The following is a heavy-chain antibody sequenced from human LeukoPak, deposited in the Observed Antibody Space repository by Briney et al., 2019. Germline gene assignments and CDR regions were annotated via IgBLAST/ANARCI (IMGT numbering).Heavy chain of an antibody. V-gene: IGHV3-23*01. CDR1: GFSFSIYS. CDR3: ARDYYDSSGPEPAFDI. D-gene: IGHD3-22*01. CDR2: IRAEGAPT. J-gene: IGHJ3*02. Sequence: GGSLRLFCRASGFSFSIYSMNWVRQAPGKGLEWVSVIRAEGAPTYYADSVKGRFTISRDNSKNTLYLQMNSLRAEDTAVYYCARDYYDSSGPEPAFDIWDQGTVVTVSS.